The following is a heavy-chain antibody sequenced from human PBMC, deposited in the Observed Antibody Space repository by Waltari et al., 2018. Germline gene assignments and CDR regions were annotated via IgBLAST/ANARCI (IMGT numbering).Heavy chain of an antibody. D-gene: IGHD6-13*01. J-gene: IGHJ4*02. CDR1: GGTFSSYA. Sequence: QVQLVQSGAEVKKPGSSVKVSCKASGGTFSSYAISWVRQAPGQGLEWMGGIRPIFGTANYAQKFQGGVTITTEESTSTAYMERSSLRSEDTAVYYCARSGGGAAGSADYWGQGTLVTVSS. CDR3: ARSGGGAAGSADY. CDR2: IRPIFGTA. V-gene: IGHV1-69*05.